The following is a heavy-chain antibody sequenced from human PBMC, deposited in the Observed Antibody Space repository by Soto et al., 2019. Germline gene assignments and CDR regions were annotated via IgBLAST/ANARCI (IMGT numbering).Heavy chain of an antibody. D-gene: IGHD1-7*01. J-gene: IGHJ6*03. CDR1: GDSVSSNSAA. CDR2: TYYRSRWYN. V-gene: IGHV6-1*01. CDR3: DGTSSLQWYYMDV. Sequence: PSQTLSLTCVISGDSVSSNSAAWNWIRQSPSRGLEWLGRTYYRSRWYNDYAVSVRSRITVNADTSKNQFSLHLNSVTPEDTAVYYCDGTSSLQWYYMDVWDKVTTVTVSS.